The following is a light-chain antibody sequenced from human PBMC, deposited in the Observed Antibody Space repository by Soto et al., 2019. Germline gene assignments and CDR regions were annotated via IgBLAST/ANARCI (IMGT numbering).Light chain of an antibody. V-gene: IGKV2D-29*01. CDR2: EAS. Sequence: DLVMTQTTLSLSVTPGQPASISCKSSQSLLHRDGKTYLYWYLQKPGQPPRLLIYEASNRFSGVPDRFSGSGSGTDFTLTISRVEAEDVGVYYCMQDVELLFTFGGGTKVDIK. J-gene: IGKJ4*01. CDR3: MQDVELLFT. CDR1: QSLLHRDGKTY.